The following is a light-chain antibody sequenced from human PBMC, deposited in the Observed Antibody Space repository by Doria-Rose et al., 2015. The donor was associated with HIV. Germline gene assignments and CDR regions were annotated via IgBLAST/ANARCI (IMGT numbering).Light chain of an antibody. J-gene: IGKJ1*01. CDR1: QSFSSTY. CDR3: HQYGTSWT. V-gene: IGKV3-20*01. Sequence: TQSPGTLSLSPGERATLSCRASQSFSSTYLAWYQQKPGQAPSLLIYDGSTRATGIPDRFSASGSGTDFTLTFNRLEPEDFALYYCHQYGTSWTFGQGTKVE. CDR2: DGS.